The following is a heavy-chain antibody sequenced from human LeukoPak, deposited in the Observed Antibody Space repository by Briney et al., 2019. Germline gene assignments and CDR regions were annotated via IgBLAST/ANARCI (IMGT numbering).Heavy chain of an antibody. J-gene: IGHJ6*02. CDR2: ISAYNGNT. CDR3: AREWLISGYSLRSYYGMDV. V-gene: IGHV1-18*01. D-gene: IGHD5-12*01. CDR1: GYTFTSYG. Sequence: GASVKVSCKASGYTFTSYGISWVRQAPGQGLEWMGWISAYNGNTNYAQKLQGRVTMTTDTSTSTAYMELRSLRSDDTAVYYCAREWLISGYSLRSYYGMDVWGQGTTVTVSS.